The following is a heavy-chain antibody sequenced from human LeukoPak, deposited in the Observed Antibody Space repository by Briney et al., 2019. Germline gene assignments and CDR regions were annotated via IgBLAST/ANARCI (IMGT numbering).Heavy chain of an antibody. CDR2: ISAYNGNT. CDR3: ASSFAEDWYGDV. CDR1: GYTFTSYG. V-gene: IGHV1-18*01. D-gene: IGHD2-21*01. Sequence: ASVKVSCKASGYTFTSYGISWVRQAPGQGLEWMGWISAYNGNTNYAQKLQGRVTLTTDTSTSTAYMELRSLRSDDTAVYYCASSFAEDWYGDVWGQGTTVTVSS. J-gene: IGHJ6*02.